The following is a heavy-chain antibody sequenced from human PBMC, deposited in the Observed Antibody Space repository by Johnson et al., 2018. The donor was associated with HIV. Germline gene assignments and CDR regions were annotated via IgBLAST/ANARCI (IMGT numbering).Heavy chain of an antibody. J-gene: IGHJ3*02. CDR3: ARDRVAPIRGVNAFDI. D-gene: IGHD3-10*01. CDR1: GFTVSSNY. V-gene: IGHV3-66*01. CDR2: IYTGGST. Sequence: VQLVESGGTLVQPGGSLRLFCAASGFTVSSNYMSWVRQTPGTGLEWVSVIYTGGSTYYADSVRGRFTISRDNSNNTLYLQMNSLRVEVTAVYYCARDRVAPIRGVNAFDIWGQGTVVTVSS.